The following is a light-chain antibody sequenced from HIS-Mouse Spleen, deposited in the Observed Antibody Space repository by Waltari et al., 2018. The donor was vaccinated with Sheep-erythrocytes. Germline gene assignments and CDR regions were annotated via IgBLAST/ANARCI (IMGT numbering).Light chain of an antibody. Sequence: QSALTQPRSVSGSPGQSVTISCTGTSSDVGGYNYVSWYQQHPGKAPKLMIYDVRKRPSGVPARFSGSKSGNTASLTISWLQAEDEADYYCCSYAGSYNHVFATGTKVTVL. CDR1: SSDVGGYNY. CDR3: CSYAGSYNHV. CDR2: DVR. J-gene: IGLJ1*01. V-gene: IGLV2-11*01.